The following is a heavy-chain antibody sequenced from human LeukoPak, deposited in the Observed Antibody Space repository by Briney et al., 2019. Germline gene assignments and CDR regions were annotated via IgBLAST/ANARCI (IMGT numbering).Heavy chain of an antibody. D-gene: IGHD3-22*01. CDR1: GFTFDDYA. CDR3: AKDISPDYYDSSGYYYDLDY. CDR2: ISGDGGST. V-gene: IGHV3-43*02. Sequence: GGSLRLSCEASGFTFDDYAMHWVRQAPGKGLEWVSLISGDGGSTYYADSVKGRFTISRDNSKNSLYLQMNSLRTEDTALYYCAKDISPDYYDSSGYYYDLDYWGQGTLVTVS. J-gene: IGHJ4*02.